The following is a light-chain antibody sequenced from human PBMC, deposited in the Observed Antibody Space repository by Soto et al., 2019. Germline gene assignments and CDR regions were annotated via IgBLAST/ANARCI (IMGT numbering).Light chain of an antibody. Sequence: QSVLTQPPSLSAAPGQKVTISCSGARSNIGKNFVSWYQHLPGTAPKLLIYDNSQRPSGIPDRFSGSKSGTSATLGITGLQTGDEAAYYCATWDTDLGTGEVVFGGGTKLTVL. CDR2: DNS. J-gene: IGLJ2*01. CDR3: ATWDTDLGTGEVV. V-gene: IGLV1-51*01. CDR1: RSNIGKNF.